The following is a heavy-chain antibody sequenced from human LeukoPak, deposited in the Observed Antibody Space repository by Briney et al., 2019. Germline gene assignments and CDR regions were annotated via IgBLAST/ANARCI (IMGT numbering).Heavy chain of an antibody. J-gene: IGHJ4*02. Sequence: PGGSLRLSCAASGFTFSSYAMSWVRQAPGKGLEWVSAISGSGGSTYYADSVKGRFTISRDNAKNSLYLQMNSLRAEDTAVYYCAREPMGYYDSSGYRFDYWGQGTLVTVSS. CDR3: AREPMGYYDSSGYRFDY. D-gene: IGHD3-22*01. CDR2: ISGSGGST. V-gene: IGHV3-23*01. CDR1: GFTFSSYA.